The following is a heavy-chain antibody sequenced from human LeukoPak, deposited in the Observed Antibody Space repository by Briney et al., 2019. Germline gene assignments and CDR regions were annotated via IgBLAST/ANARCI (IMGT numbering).Heavy chain of an antibody. CDR1: GFTVSSNY. CDR2: IYSDAST. D-gene: IGHD1-26*01. V-gene: IGHV3-53*01. CDR3: ARELREHGVFDI. J-gene: IGHJ3*02. Sequence: GGSLRLSCAASGFTVSSNYMSWVRQATGKGLEWVSEIYSDASTYYAASVKGRFSISRDKSKNTVYLQMNSLRAEDTAVYYCARELREHGVFDIWGQGTMVTVSS.